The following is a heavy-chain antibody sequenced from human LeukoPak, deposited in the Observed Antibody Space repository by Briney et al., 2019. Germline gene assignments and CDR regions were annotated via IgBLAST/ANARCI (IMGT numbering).Heavy chain of an antibody. J-gene: IGHJ3*02. CDR3: AKILGITIFGVVGAHAFDI. CDR2: ISGDGGST. V-gene: IGHV3-43*02. Sequence: GGSLRLSCAASGFTFDDYAMHWVRQAPGKGLEWVSLISGDGGSTYYADSVKGRFTISGDNSKNSLYLQMNSLRTEDTALYYCAKILGITIFGVVGAHAFDIWGQGTMVTVSS. D-gene: IGHD3-3*01. CDR1: GFTFDDYA.